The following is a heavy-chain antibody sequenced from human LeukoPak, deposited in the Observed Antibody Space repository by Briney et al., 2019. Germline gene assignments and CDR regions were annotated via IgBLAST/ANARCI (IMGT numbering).Heavy chain of an antibody. V-gene: IGHV3-23*01. CDR2: ISGSGGST. Sequence: PAGGSLRPSCAASGSTFSSNCMSWVRQAPGKGLEWVSAISGSGGSTYYADSVKGRFTISRDNSKNTLYLQMNSLRAEDTAVYYCAKAKFSIVGATPFDYWGPVTLVTVSS. CDR3: AKAKFSIVGATPFDY. J-gene: IGHJ4*02. CDR1: GSTFSSNC. D-gene: IGHD1-26*01.